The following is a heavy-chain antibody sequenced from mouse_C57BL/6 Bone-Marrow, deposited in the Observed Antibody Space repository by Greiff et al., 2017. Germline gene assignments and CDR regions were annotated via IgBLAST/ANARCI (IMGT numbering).Heavy chain of an antibody. CDR3: LYYDWFAY. CDR1: GYTFTSYW. J-gene: IGHJ3*01. Sequence: QVQLQQPGAELVRPGTSVKLSCKASGYTFTSYWLHWVKQRPGQGLEWIGVIDPSDSYTNYNQKFKGKATLTVDTSSSTAYMQLSSLTSEDSAVYYGLYYDWFAYWGQGTLVTVSA. V-gene: IGHV1-59*01. D-gene: IGHD2-4*01. CDR2: IDPSDSYT.